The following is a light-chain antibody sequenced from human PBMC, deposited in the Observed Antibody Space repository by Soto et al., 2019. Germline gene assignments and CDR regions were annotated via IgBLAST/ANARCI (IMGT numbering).Light chain of an antibody. Sequence: DIVMTQSPLSLPVTPGEPSSVSCSSIQRLLHSNGYNYLDWYLQKPGQSPQLLIYLGSNRASGVPDRFSGSGSGTEFTLTISSLQSEDFAVYSCQQYNSWPPITFGQGTRLEIK. CDR3: QQYNSWPPIT. CDR2: LGS. V-gene: IGKV2-28*01. J-gene: IGKJ5*01. CDR1: QRLLHSNGYNY.